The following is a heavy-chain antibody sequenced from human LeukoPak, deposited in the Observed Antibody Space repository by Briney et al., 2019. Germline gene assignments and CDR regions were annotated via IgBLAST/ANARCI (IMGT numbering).Heavy chain of an antibody. CDR1: GYTFTSYG. J-gene: IGHJ4*02. Sequence: ASVKVSCKASGYTFTSYGISWVRQAPGQGLEWMGIITPSGGSTSYAQELQGRVTMTRDTSTSTVYMELSGLRSEDTAVYYCAREPPNEGYFDYWGQGTLVTVSS. CDR2: ITPSGGST. V-gene: IGHV1-46*01. CDR3: AREPPNEGYFDY.